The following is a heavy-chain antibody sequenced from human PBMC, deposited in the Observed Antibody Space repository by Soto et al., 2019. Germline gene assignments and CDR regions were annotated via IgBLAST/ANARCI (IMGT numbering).Heavy chain of an antibody. V-gene: IGHV3-23*01. CDR1: GFTFSSYA. Sequence: EVQLLESGGGLVQPGGSLRLSCAASGFTFSSYAMSWVRQAPGKGLEWVSGISAGGSRTYYADSVKGRFTISRDNSKNTLYLQMNSLTADDTALYYCAKGRRGYCSGGSCYRYPFDYWGQGTLVTVSS. CDR3: AKGRRGYCSGGSCYRYPFDY. J-gene: IGHJ4*02. CDR2: ISAGGSRT. D-gene: IGHD2-15*01.